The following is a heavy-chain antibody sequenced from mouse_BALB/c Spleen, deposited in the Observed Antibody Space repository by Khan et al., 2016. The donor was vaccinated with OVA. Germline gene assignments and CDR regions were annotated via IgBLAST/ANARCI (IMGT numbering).Heavy chain of an antibody. D-gene: IGHD1-1*01. CDR3: TRHGRSYDAMDY. V-gene: IGHV1-69*02. CDR1: GYTFTNYF. Sequence: QVQLQQPGAELVRPGASVKLSCKASGYTFTNYFINWVKQRPGQGLEWIGNIYPSDGYTTYNQKFKDTATLTVDKSSSTAYMHLSSPTSDDSAVDYCTRHGRSYDAMDYWGQGTSVTVSS. CDR2: IYPSDGYT. J-gene: IGHJ4*01.